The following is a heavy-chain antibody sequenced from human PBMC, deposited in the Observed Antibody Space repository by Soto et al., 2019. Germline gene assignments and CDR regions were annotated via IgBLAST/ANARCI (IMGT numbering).Heavy chain of an antibody. CDR1: GYTFTSYY. CDR2: INPSGGST. Sequence: ASVKVSCKASGYTFTSYYMHWVRQAPGQGLEWMGIINPSGGSTSYAQKFQGRVTMTRDTSTSTVSMELSTLRSEDTPVYYCAPHRKSGYAHGDFDYWGQGTLVTASS. CDR3: APHRKSGYAHGDFDY. D-gene: IGHD5-12*01. J-gene: IGHJ4*02. V-gene: IGHV1-46*03.